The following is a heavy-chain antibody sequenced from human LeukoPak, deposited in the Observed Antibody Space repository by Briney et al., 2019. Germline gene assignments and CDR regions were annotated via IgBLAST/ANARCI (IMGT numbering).Heavy chain of an antibody. V-gene: IGHV1-69*13. Sequence: ASVKVSCKASGGTFSSYAISWVRQAPGQGLEWMGGIIPIFGTANYAQKFQGRVTITADESTSTAYMELSSLRSEDTAVYYCASITMVRGVIINYYYMDVWGKGTTVTISS. CDR3: ASITMVRGVIINYYYMDV. CDR1: GGTFSSYA. CDR2: IIPIFGTA. D-gene: IGHD3-10*01. J-gene: IGHJ6*03.